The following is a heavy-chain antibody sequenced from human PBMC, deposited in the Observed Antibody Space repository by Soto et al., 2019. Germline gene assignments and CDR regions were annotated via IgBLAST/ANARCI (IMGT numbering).Heavy chain of an antibody. CDR3: ARDLKNWYFDL. Sequence: EVQLVESGGGLVQPGGSLRLSCAASGFTFSTYDMHWVRQGTGKNPAWVSAIGFAGDTYYADSVKGRFTISRENAKNSLYLQMSSLRRGDTAVYYCARDLKNWYFDLWGRGTLVIVSS. CDR1: GFTFSTYD. V-gene: IGHV3-13*01. CDR2: IGFAGDT. J-gene: IGHJ2*01.